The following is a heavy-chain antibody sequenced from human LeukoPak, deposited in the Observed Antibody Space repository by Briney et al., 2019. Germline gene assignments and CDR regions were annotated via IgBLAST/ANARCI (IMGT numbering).Heavy chain of an antibody. J-gene: IGHJ4*02. V-gene: IGHV4-4*02. CDR1: GGSISSSNW. CDR3: ARGHGGNPYFDY. CDR2: IYHSGST. D-gene: IGHD4-23*01. Sequence: PSETLSLTCAVSGGSISSSNWWSWVRQPPGKGLEWIGEIYHSGSTNYNPSLKSRVTISVDTSKNQFSLKLSSVTAADTAVYYCARGHGGNPYFDYWGQGTLVTVSS.